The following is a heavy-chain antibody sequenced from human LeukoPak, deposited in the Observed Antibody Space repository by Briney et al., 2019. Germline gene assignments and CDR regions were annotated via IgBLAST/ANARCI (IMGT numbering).Heavy chain of an antibody. V-gene: IGHV4-39*01. CDR1: GGSISSRSYY. J-gene: IGHJ4*02. CDR2: IYYSGST. CDR3: ARLVVARYYFDY. D-gene: IGHD3-22*01. Sequence: SETLSLTCTVSGGSISSRSYYWGWIRRPPGKGLEWIGSIYYSGSTYYNPSLKSRVTISVDTSKNQFALKLSSVTAADTAVYYCARLVVARYYFDYWGQGTLVTVSS.